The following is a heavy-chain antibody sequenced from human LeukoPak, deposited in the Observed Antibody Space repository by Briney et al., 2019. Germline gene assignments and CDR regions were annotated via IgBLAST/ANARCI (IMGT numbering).Heavy chain of an antibody. CDR1: GYTFTIYP. V-gene: IGHV1-8*03. CDR2: MNPNSGNT. D-gene: IGHD1-26*01. CDR3: ARKRSGSYDY. Sequence: ASVKVSCKASGYTFTIYPINWVRQATGQGLEWMGWMNPNSGNTGYAQKFQGRVTITRNTSISTAYMELSSLRSEDTAVYYCARKRSGSYDYWGQGTLVTVSS. J-gene: IGHJ4*02.